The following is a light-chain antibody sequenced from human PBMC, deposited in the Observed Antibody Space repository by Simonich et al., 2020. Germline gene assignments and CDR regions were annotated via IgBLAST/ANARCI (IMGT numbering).Light chain of an antibody. J-gene: IGKJ2*01. CDR2: KAS. CDR3: QQLNSYPPYT. CDR1: QSISSW. Sequence: DIQMTQSPSTLSASVGDRVTITCRASQSISSWLACYQQKPGKAPKLLIYKASSLESGAPSRFSGSGSGTEFTLTISSLQPDDCATYYCQQLNSYPPYTFGQGTKLEIK. V-gene: IGKV1-5*03.